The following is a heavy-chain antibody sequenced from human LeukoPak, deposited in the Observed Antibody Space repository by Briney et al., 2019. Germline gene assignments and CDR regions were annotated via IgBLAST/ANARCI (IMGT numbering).Heavy chain of an antibody. D-gene: IGHD3-22*01. CDR2: IYSGGST. Sequence: SGGSLRLSCAASGFTFSGYAMSWVRQAPGQGLERVSVIYSGGSTYYADSVKGRFTISRDNSKNTVFLQLNSLRAEDTAVYYCARYHYDSSGYPYYFDYWGQGTLVTVSS. CDR3: ARYHYDSSGYPYYFDY. V-gene: IGHV3-23*03. CDR1: GFTFSGYA. J-gene: IGHJ4*02.